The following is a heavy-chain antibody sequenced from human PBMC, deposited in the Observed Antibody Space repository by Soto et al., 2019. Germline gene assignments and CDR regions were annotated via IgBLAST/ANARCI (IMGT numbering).Heavy chain of an antibody. CDR1: GFTFSSFA. V-gene: IGHV3-23*01. J-gene: IGHJ4*02. CDR3: AGPGYSSQDY. D-gene: IGHD5-18*01. CDR2: ISGSGGDT. Sequence: EVQLLESGGGLVQPGGSLRPSCAASGFTFSSFALSWVRQAPGKGLQWVSAISGSGGDTDYADSVKGRFTISRDNSKNTLFLQMNSLRAEDTAIYYCAGPGYSSQDYWGQGTLVTVSS.